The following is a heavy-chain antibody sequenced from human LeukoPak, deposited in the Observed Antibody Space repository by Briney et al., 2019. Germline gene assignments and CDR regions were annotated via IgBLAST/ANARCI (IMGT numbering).Heavy chain of an antibody. CDR2: IIPIFGTA. CDR3: ARARDDDGEYHAFDI. D-gene: IGHD4-17*01. V-gene: IGHV1-69*05. CDR1: GGTFSSYA. Sequence: GSSVKVSCKASGGTFSSYAISWVRQAPGQGLEWMGRIIPIFGTANYAQKFQGRVTITTDESTSTAYMELSSLRSEDTAVYYCARARDDDGEYHAFDIWGQGTMVTVSS. J-gene: IGHJ3*02.